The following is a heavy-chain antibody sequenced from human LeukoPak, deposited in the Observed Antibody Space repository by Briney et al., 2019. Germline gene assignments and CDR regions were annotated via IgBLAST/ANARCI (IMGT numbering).Heavy chain of an antibody. J-gene: IGHJ4*02. CDR1: GFTFSSYA. V-gene: IGHV3-23*01. D-gene: IGHD5-12*01. Sequence: PGRSLRLSCAASGFTFSSYAMSWVRQAPGKGLEWVSAISGSGGSTYYADSVKGRFTISRDNSKNTLYLQMNSLRAEDTAVYYCAKWLEEGTYYFDYWGQGTLVTVSS. CDR2: ISGSGGST. CDR3: AKWLEEGTYYFDY.